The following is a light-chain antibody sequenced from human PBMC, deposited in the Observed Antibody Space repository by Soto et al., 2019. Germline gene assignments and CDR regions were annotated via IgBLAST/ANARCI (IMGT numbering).Light chain of an antibody. Sequence: IQMTQSPSSLSASIGDRVTITCRASQGIGVRLAWFQQKPGKAPQYLIQSASTLQSGVPSRFSGRGSGTEFILTINSLQPEDVAIYYCLQVNSFPRTFGQGTKVDIK. CDR2: SAS. J-gene: IGKJ1*01. CDR1: QGIGVR. V-gene: IGKV1-12*01. CDR3: LQVNSFPRT.